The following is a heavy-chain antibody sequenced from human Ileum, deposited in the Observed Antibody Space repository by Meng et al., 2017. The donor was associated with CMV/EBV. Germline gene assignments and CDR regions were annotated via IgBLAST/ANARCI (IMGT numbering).Heavy chain of an antibody. J-gene: IGHJ4*02. D-gene: IGHD5-24*01. V-gene: IGHV3-30*02. Sequence: GESLKISCAVPGFTFKNYGMHWVRQAPGKGLEWVTYIHYDGTLQDYADSVKGRFTISRDNSKNTLYLQMNSLRREDTAVYYCARDFRWHIDYWGQGTLVTVSS. CDR1: GFTFKNYG. CDR3: ARDFRWHIDY. CDR2: IHYDGTLQ.